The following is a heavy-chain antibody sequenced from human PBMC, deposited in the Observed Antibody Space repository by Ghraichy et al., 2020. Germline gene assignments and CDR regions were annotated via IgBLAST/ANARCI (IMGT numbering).Heavy chain of an antibody. CDR2: ISSSSSYI. CDR3: ARATYSGYNERGDYFDY. CDR1: GFTFSSYS. J-gene: IGHJ4*02. Sequence: GGSLRLSCAASGFTFSSYSMNWVRQAPGKGLEWVSSISSSSSYIYYADSVKGRFTISRDNAKNSLYLQMNSLRAEDTAVYYCARATYSGYNERGDYFDYWGQGTLDTVSS. V-gene: IGHV3-21*01. D-gene: IGHD5-12*01.